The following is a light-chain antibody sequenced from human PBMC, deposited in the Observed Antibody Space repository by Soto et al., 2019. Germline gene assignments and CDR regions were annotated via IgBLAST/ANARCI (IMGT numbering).Light chain of an antibody. V-gene: IGKV3D-15*01. J-gene: IGKJ5*01. Sequence: EIVMTQSPATVSVSPGERATLSCRAGQSVYTNLAWYQQKPGQPPRLLIYDASYRATGVPLRFSGSGSGTEFTLTISSLESGDSAIYYCQQRSDWPPITFGQGTRLEIK. CDR2: DAS. CDR1: QSVYTN. CDR3: QQRSDWPPIT.